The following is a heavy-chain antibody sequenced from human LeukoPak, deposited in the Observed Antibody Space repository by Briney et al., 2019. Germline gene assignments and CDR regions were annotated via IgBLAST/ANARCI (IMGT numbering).Heavy chain of an antibody. CDR2: IHYSGRA. CDR1: GVSISSYY. D-gene: IGHD2-2*01. CDR3: ARPQTMGSSSPLGY. J-gene: IGHJ4*02. V-gene: IGHV4-59*01. Sequence: SSETLSLTCTVSGVSISSYYWIWIRQPPGKGLEWIGDIHYSGRANYNPSLKSRATTSLDTSKNQISLKLSSVTAADTAVYYCARPQTMGSSSPLGYWGQGTLVTVSS.